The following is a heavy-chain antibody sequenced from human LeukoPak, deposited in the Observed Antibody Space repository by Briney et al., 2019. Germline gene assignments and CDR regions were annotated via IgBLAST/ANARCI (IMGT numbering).Heavy chain of an antibody. Sequence: SETLSLTCTVSGGSISSSSYYWGWTRQPPGKGLEWIGEINHSGSTNYNPSLKSRVTISVDTSKNQFSLKLSSVTAADTAVYYCARGHGGYSYGRSFDYWGQGTLVTVSS. V-gene: IGHV4-39*07. CDR3: ARGHGGYSYGRSFDY. CDR2: INHSGST. CDR1: GGSISSSSYY. J-gene: IGHJ4*02. D-gene: IGHD5-18*01.